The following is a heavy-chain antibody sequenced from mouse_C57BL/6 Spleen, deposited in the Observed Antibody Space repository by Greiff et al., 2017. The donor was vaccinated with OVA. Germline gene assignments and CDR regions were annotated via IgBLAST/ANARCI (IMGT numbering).Heavy chain of an antibody. V-gene: IGHV1-15*01. CDR3: TRDGGSGRFAY. J-gene: IGHJ3*01. D-gene: IGHD1-1*02. CDR1: GYTFTDYE. CDR2: IDPEAGGT. Sequence: VKLVESGAELVRPGASVTLSCKASGYTFTDYEMHWVKQTPVHGLDWIGAIDPEAGGTTYNQKFKGKAILTADQSSSTAYMELRSLTSEDAAVDYCTRDGGSGRFAYWGKGTLVTVSA.